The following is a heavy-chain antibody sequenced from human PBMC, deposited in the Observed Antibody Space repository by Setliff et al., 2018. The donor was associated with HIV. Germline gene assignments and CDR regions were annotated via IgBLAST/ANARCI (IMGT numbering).Heavy chain of an antibody. CDR2: IRRKAYGGTT. CDR1: GFTFGDYA. J-gene: IGHJ4*02. Sequence: GSLRLSCTTSGFTFGDYAMSWVRQAPGKGMVWVGAIRRKAYGGTTEYAASVQGRFTISRDDPKSISYLQMNSLKTEDTAVYYCTRYIGEAYYNFWDTYEYFDYWGQGTQVTVSS. CDR3: TRYIGEAYYNFWDTYEYFDY. D-gene: IGHD3-3*01. V-gene: IGHV3-49*04.